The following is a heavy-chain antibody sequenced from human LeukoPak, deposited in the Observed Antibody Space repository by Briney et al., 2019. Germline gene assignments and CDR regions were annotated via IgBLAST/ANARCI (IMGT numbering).Heavy chain of an antibody. CDR2: FDPEDGET. D-gene: IGHD2-21*02. J-gene: IGHJ4*02. Sequence: ASVKVSCKVSGYTLTELSMHWVRQAPGKGLEWMGCFDPEDGETIYAQKFQGRVTTTEDTSTDTAYMELSSLRSEDTAVYYCATQAYCGGDCYAPYYFDYWGQGTLVTVSS. CDR1: GYTLTELS. V-gene: IGHV1-24*01. CDR3: ATQAYCGGDCYAPYYFDY.